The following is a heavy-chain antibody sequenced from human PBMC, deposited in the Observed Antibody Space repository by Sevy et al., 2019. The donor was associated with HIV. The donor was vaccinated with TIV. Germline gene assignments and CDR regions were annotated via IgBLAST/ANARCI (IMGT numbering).Heavy chain of an antibody. CDR2: IKSKTNCGTT. CDR3: TRGVVVITKYYYYYIDV. Sequence: GGSLRLSCAASGFTFSNAWMSWVRQAPGKGLEWVGHIKSKTNCGTTDYAAPVKGRFTISRDDSKNTLYLQMNSLKTEDTAVYYCTRGVVVITKYYYYYIDVWGKGTTVTVSS. V-gene: IGHV3-15*01. D-gene: IGHD2-21*01. CDR1: GFTFSNAW. J-gene: IGHJ6*03.